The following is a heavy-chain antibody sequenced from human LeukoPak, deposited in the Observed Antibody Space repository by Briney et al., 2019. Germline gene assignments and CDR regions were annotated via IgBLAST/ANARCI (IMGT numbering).Heavy chain of an antibody. CDR3: ARDGTTVVNYYYYYMDV. J-gene: IGHJ6*03. CDR1: GGTFSSYA. Sequence: ASVKVSCKASGGTFSSYAISWVRQAPGQGLEWMGRIIPILGIANYAQKFQGRVTITADKSTSTAYMELSSLRSEDTAVYYCARDGTTVVNYYYYYMDVWGKGTTVTVSS. D-gene: IGHD4-23*01. CDR2: IIPILGIA. V-gene: IGHV1-69*04.